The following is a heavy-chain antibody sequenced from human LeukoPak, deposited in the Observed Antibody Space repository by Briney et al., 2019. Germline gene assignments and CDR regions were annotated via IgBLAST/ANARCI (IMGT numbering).Heavy chain of an antibody. Sequence: GGSLRLSCAVSGFTFSAYAMSWVRQAPGKGLEWVSAMSGSGGMTYYADSVKGRFSISRDNSKNTLYLQMNSLRTEDTAVYYCAKEATEKVATTLAYWGQGTLVTVSS. CDR2: MSGSGGMT. D-gene: IGHD5-12*01. CDR3: AKEATEKVATTLAY. V-gene: IGHV3-23*01. CDR1: GFTFSAYA. J-gene: IGHJ4*02.